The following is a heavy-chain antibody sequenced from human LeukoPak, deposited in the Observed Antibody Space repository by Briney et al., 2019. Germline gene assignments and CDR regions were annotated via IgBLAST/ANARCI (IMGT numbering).Heavy chain of an antibody. D-gene: IGHD5-24*01. CDR3: ARGRDGYNSGAFDI. CDR2: ISSSGSTI. V-gene: IGHV3-48*04. CDR1: GFTLSSYW. J-gene: IGHJ3*02. Sequence: GGSLRLSCAASGFTLSSYWMSWVRLAPGKGLEWVSYISSSGSTIYYADSVKGRFTISRDNAKKSLYLQMNSLRAEDTAVYYCARGRDGYNSGAFDIWGQGTMVTVSS.